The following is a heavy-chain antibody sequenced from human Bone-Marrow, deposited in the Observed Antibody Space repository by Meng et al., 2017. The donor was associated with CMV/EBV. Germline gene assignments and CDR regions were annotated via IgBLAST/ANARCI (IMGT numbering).Heavy chain of an antibody. Sequence: GESLKISCAASGFTFSSYGMHWVRQAPGKGLEWVAFIRYDGSNKYYADSVKGRFTISRDNSKNTLYLQMNSLRAEDTAVYYCAKPVRRFLEGGDYWGQGTLVTVYS. D-gene: IGHD3-3*01. J-gene: IGHJ4*02. CDR1: GFTFSSYG. V-gene: IGHV3-30*02. CDR2: IRYDGSNK. CDR3: AKPVRRFLEGGDY.